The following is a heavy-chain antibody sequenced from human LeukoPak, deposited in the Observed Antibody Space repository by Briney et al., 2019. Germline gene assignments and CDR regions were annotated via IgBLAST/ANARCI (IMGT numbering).Heavy chain of an antibody. CDR3: ARDIQQLVGGQGGQYYYYYMDV. CDR1: GFTFSSYS. Sequence: PGGSLRLSCAASGFTFSSYSMNWVRQAPGKGLEWASSISSGSSYIYYADSVKGRFTTSRDNAKNSLYLQMNSLRAEDTAVYYCARDIQQLVGGQGGQYYYYYMDVWGKGTTVTISS. CDR2: ISSGSSYI. D-gene: IGHD6-13*01. V-gene: IGHV3-21*01. J-gene: IGHJ6*03.